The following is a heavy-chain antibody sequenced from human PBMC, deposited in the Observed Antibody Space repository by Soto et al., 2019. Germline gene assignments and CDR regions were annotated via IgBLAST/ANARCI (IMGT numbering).Heavy chain of an antibody. CDR1: GFTFSTYS. J-gene: IGHJ4*02. D-gene: IGHD3-3*01. V-gene: IGHV3-48*02. CDR3: ARTIWSGYFQADY. Sequence: EVQLVESGGGLVQPGGSLRLSCVASGFTFSTYSMNWVRQAPGKGLEWISYISSSSSTTYADSVKGRFTISRDNAKNSLYLQMNSLRDDDTAVYYCARTIWSGYFQADYWGQGTLVTVSS. CDR2: ISSSSSTT.